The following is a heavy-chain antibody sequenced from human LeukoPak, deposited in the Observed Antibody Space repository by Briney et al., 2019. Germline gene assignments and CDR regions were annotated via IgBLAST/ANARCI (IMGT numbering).Heavy chain of an antibody. Sequence: SETLSLTCAVYGGSFSGYYWSWIRQPPGKGLEWIGEINHSGSTNYNPSLKSRVTISVDTSKNQFSLKLSSVTAADTAVYYCARGDRYCSSTSCYGKGWQYYYYGMDVWGQGTTVTVSS. V-gene: IGHV4-34*01. D-gene: IGHD2-2*01. CDR2: INHSGST. CDR1: GGSFSGYY. CDR3: ARGDRYCSSTSCYGKGWQYYYYGMDV. J-gene: IGHJ6*02.